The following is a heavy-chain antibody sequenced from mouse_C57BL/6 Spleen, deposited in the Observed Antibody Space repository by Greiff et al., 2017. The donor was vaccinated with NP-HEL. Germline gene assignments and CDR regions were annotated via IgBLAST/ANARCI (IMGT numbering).Heavy chain of an antibody. CDR2: IYPGDGDT. V-gene: IGHV1-82*01. D-gene: IGHD2-4*01. CDR3: ARSYYDYDGVDY. J-gene: IGHJ2*01. Sequence: VQLQESGPELVKPGASVKISCKASGYAFSSSWMNWVKQRPGKGLGWIGRIYPGDGDTNYNGKFKGKATLTADKSSSTAYMQLSSLTSEDSAVYFCARSYYDYDGVDYWGQGTTLTVSS. CDR1: GYAFSSSW.